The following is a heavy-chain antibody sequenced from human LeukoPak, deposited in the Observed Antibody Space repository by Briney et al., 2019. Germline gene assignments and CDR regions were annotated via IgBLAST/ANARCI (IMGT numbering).Heavy chain of an antibody. J-gene: IGHJ6*03. D-gene: IGHD6-6*01. V-gene: IGHV4-4*07. Sequence: SETLSLTCTVSGGSISSYYWSWIRQPPGKGLEWIGRIYTSGSTNYNPSLKSRVTMSVDTSKNQFSLKLSSVTAADTAVYYCARAKQVAYYYYYMDVWGKGTTVTVSS. CDR3: ARAKQVAYYYYYMDV. CDR2: IYTSGST. CDR1: GGSISSYY.